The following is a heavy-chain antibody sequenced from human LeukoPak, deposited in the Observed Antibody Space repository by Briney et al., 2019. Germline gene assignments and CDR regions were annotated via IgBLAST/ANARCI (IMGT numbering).Heavy chain of an antibody. Sequence: PGGSLRLSCAASGFTFSNYWMHWVRQVPGKGLLRVSRIDGDGSNTYYADSVKGRFTISRDNAKNTLYLQMNSLRAEDTAVYYCARGRWPIDYWGQGTLVTVSS. CDR1: GFTFSNYW. CDR3: ARGRWPIDY. D-gene: IGHD5-24*01. J-gene: IGHJ4*02. V-gene: IGHV3-74*01. CDR2: IDGDGSNT.